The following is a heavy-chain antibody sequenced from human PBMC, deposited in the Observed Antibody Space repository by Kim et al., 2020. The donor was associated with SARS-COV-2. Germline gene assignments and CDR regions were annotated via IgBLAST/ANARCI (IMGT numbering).Heavy chain of an antibody. Sequence: GGSLRLSCAASAFTFSSYTMNWVRQAPGKGLEWVSFISSSSSYIYYAASEKGRFTISRDNAKNSLLLQMNSLRAEDTVVYYCAREGSGNYFGAFDIWGQGTMVTVSS. CDR1: AFTFSSYT. D-gene: IGHD1-26*01. V-gene: IGHV3-21*01. CDR2: ISSSSSYI. J-gene: IGHJ3*02. CDR3: AREGSGNYFGAFDI.